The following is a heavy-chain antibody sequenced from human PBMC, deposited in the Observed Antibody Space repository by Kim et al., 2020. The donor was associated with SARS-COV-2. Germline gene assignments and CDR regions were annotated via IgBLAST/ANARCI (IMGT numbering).Heavy chain of an antibody. V-gene: IGHV3-33*05. J-gene: IGHJ4*02. CDR3: ARGSGDLDY. CDR2: ISHDGSNE. Sequence: GGSLRLSCAASGFTFSSYGMNWVRQAPGKGLEGVAVISHDGSNEYYVDSVKGRFTISRDKTKNTLYLQMNSLRVEDTAVYYCARGSGDLDYWGQGTLVTVSS. CDR1: GFTFSSYG. D-gene: IGHD7-27*01.